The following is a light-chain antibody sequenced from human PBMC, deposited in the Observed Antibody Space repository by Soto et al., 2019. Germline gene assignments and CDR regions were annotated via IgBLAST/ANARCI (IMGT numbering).Light chain of an antibody. CDR1: SSDVGGYDS. CDR3: SSYTSGPAQV. CDR2: DVS. J-gene: IGLJ7*01. Sequence: QSALTQPASVSGSPGQSITISCTGTSSDVGGYDSVSWYQQHPGKAPQLMIFDVSNRPSGVSSRFSGSKSGNTASLSISGLQTEDEAKYYCSSYTSGPAQVFGGGTQLTVL. V-gene: IGLV2-14*03.